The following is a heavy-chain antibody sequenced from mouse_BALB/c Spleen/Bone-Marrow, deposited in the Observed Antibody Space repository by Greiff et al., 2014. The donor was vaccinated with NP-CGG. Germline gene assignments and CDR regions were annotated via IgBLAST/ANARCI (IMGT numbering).Heavy chain of an antibody. CDR2: ITGGGTT. V-gene: IGHV5-6-5*01. J-gene: IGHJ4*01. Sequence: EVQLQQSGGGLVKPGESLKFSCAASGITVSSYTMSWVRQTPEKRLEWVASITGGGTTYYPDSVKGRFTISRDNARNILYPQVSSLRSEDTAIYYCARHYGYVDAMDYWGQGTSVTVSS. CDR3: ARHYGYVDAMDY. CDR1: GITVSSYT. D-gene: IGHD1-2*01.